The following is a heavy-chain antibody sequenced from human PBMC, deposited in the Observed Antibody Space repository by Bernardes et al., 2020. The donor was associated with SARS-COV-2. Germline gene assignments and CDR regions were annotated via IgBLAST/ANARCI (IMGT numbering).Heavy chain of an antibody. J-gene: IGHJ4*02. CDR3: ARANNFNYVYPVD. D-gene: IGHD3-16*01. CDR1: GGSISGSY. Sequence: SETLSLTCTVSGGSISGSYWNWFRQPPGKGPEWIGYVNYGGSANYNPSLKSRVTISIDTSKRQFSLRLSSVTAADTATYFCARANNFNYVYPVDWGQGTLVTVSS. V-gene: IGHV4-59*01. CDR2: VNYGGSA.